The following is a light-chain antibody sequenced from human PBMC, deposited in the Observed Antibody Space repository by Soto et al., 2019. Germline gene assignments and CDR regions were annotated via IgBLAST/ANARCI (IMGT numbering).Light chain of an antibody. CDR1: SSDVGGYNY. J-gene: IGLJ1*01. V-gene: IGLV2-14*01. CDR2: EVS. Sequence: QSALTQPASVSGSPGQSITISCTGTSSDVGGYNYVSWYQQHPGKAPKLMIYEVSNRPSGVSNRFSGSKSGNTASLTISGLQAEDEADYYCSSYTSSSTPYVFGPGIKVTVL. CDR3: SSYTSSSTPYV.